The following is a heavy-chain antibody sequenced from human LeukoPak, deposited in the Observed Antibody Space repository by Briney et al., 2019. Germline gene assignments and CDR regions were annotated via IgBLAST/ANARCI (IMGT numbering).Heavy chain of an antibody. V-gene: IGHV3-23*01. CDR1: GFTFSSYA. CDR3: AKDAYCSGGSCYPGQPEYFQH. CDR2: IIGSGVST. J-gene: IGHJ1*01. Sequence: GGSLRLSCAASGFTFSSYAMSWVRQAPGKGLEWVSAIIGSGVSTYYADSVKGRFTISRDNSKNTLYLQMNSLRAEDTAVYYCAKDAYCSGGSCYPGQPEYFQHWGQGTLVTVSS. D-gene: IGHD2-15*01.